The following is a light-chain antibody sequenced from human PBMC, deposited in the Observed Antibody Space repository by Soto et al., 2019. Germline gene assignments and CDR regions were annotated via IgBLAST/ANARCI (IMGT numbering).Light chain of an antibody. V-gene: IGKV3-11*01. CDR2: DAS. CDR1: QSVSSY. Sequence: EIVLTQSPATLSLSPGERATLSCRASQSVSSYLDWYQQKPGQAPRLLIYDASNRATGIPARFSGSGSGTDFTLTISGLEPEDCAVYYCRQRSNWPPIFTFGPGTKVDIK. CDR3: RQRSNWPPIFT. J-gene: IGKJ3*01.